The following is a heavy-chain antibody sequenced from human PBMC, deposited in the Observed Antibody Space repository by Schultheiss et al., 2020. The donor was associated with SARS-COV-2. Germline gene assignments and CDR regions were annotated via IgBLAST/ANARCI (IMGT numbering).Heavy chain of an antibody. D-gene: IGHD6-19*01. CDR1: GFTFSSYA. CDR3: AKDAVAGMWNY. V-gene: IGHV3-23*01. CDR2: ISFSAGSI. Sequence: GESLKISCAASGFTFSSYAMSWVRQAPGKGLEWVSAISFSAGSIDYADSVKGRFIISRDDSKNTVYLQMNSLRAEDTAVYYCAKDAVAGMWNYWGQGTLVTVSS. J-gene: IGHJ4*02.